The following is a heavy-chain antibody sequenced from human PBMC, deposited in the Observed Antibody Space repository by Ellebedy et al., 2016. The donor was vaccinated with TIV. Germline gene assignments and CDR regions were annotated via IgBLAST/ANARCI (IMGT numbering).Heavy chain of an antibody. V-gene: IGHV3-7*03. Sequence: GESLKISCAASGFTFRSSWMSWLRQAPGKGLEWVANVNQDETEKYYVDSVRGRFTISRDNARGSLFLQMSGLRVEDTAVYFCARDGSGFSVSWGQGTLVTVSS. CDR2: VNQDETEK. CDR3: ARDGSGFSVS. J-gene: IGHJ5*02. D-gene: IGHD5/OR15-5a*01. CDR1: GFTFRSSW.